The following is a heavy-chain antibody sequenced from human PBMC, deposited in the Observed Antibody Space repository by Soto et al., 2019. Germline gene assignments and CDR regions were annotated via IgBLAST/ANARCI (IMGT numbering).Heavy chain of an antibody. CDR2: ISSSSSTI. CDR3: ARGLYYYDSSGYWGY. D-gene: IGHD3-22*01. J-gene: IGHJ4*02. Sequence: PGGSLRLSWAASGFTFSSYSMNWVRQAPGKGLEWVSYISSSSSTIYYADSVKGRFTISRDNAKNSLYLQMNSLRDEDTAVYYCARGLYYYDSSGYWGYWGQGTLVTVSS. CDR1: GFTFSSYS. V-gene: IGHV3-48*02.